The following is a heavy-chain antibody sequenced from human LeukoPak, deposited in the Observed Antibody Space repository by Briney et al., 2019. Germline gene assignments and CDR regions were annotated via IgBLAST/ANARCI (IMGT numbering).Heavy chain of an antibody. J-gene: IGHJ4*02. CDR3: AKDPRDHSYGWSWRYFDY. CDR1: GFTFSSYS. V-gene: IGHV3-21*01. D-gene: IGHD5-18*01. CDR2: ISTSSSYI. Sequence: GGSLRLSRAASGFTFSSYSMNWVRQAPGKGLEWVSSISTSSSYIYYADSVKGRFTISRGNAKNTLYLQMNSLRAEDTAVYYCAKDPRDHSYGWSWRYFDYWGQGTLVTVSS.